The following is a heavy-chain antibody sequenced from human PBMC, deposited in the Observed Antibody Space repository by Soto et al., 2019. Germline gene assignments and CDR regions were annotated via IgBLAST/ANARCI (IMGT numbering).Heavy chain of an antibody. D-gene: IGHD5-18*01. CDR3: ARDRSAMGY. CDR1: GFTFSNYW. Sequence: HPGGSLRLSCAASGFTFSNYWMSWVRQAPGKGLEWVAYIKHDGSEKYYVDSVKGRFTISKDNAENSLYLQMNSLRAEDTAVYYCARDRSAMGYWGQGTLVTVSS. J-gene: IGHJ4*02. CDR2: IKHDGSEK. V-gene: IGHV3-7*01.